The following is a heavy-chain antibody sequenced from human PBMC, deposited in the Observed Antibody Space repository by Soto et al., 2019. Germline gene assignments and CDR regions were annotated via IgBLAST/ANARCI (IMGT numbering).Heavy chain of an antibody. V-gene: IGHV4-34*01. Sequence: SETLSLTCAVYGGSFSGYYWSWIRQPPGKGLEWIGEINHSGSTNYNPSLKSRVTISVDTSKNQFSLKLSSVTAADTAVYYCASNSYYYYGMDVWGQVTTGTVSS. J-gene: IGHJ6*02. CDR3: ASNSYYYYGMDV. CDR1: GGSFSGYY. CDR2: INHSGST.